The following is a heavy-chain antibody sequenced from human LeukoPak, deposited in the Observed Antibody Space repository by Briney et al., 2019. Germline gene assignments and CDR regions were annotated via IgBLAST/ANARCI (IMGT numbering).Heavy chain of an antibody. CDR3: AHRYSYGHAFDY. CDR1: GFSLSTSGVG. D-gene: IGHD5-18*01. CDR2: IYWDADK. Sequence: SGPTLVNPTQTLTLTCTFSGFSLSTSGVGVGWIRQPPGKALEWLALIYWDADKRYSPSLKSRLTITKDTSKNQVVLTMTNMDPVDTATYYCAHRYSYGHAFDYWGQGTLVTVSS. J-gene: IGHJ4*02. V-gene: IGHV2-5*02.